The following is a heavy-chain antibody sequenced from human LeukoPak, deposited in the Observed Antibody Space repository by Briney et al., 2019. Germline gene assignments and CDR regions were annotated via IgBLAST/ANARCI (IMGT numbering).Heavy chain of an antibody. J-gene: IGHJ3*02. Sequence: SETLSLTCTVSDGSISSHYWSWIRQPPGKGLEWIGHFAYSGTTSYNASLKSRVTISVDTSKNQFSLKLTPVTAADTAVYYCARPHSSGWYGVYDIWGQGTMVTVSS. CDR1: DGSISSHY. CDR3: ARPHSSGWYGVYDI. V-gene: IGHV4-59*08. CDR2: FAYSGTT. D-gene: IGHD6-19*01.